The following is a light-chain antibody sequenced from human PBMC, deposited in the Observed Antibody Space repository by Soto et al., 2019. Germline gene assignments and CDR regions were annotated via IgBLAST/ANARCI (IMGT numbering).Light chain of an antibody. J-gene: IGKJ1*01. Sequence: EIVLTQSPGTLSLSPGERSARACSSSQSVSSTYLAWYQQKPGQAPRLLIYDVSIRATGIPARFSGTGSGTDFTLTISSLEPEDFAVYYCQQYNNWPRTFGQGTKVDIK. V-gene: IGKV3-20*01. CDR2: DVS. CDR1: QSVSSTY. CDR3: QQYNNWPRT.